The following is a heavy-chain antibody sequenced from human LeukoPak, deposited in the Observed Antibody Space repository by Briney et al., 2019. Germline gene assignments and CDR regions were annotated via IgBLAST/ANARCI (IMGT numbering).Heavy chain of an antibody. CDR1: AITVSTLY. Sequence: PEGSLRLSCSASAITVSTLYMSWVRQAPGKGLQWVPVLYPDGTTYYGDSVEGRFTISRDNSENALFLQMDGLRDEDTALYFCACSTSKKDFDYWGPGTLVTVSS. D-gene: IGHD2-2*01. CDR2: LYPDGTT. CDR3: ACSTSKKDFDY. V-gene: IGHV3-66*02. J-gene: IGHJ4*02.